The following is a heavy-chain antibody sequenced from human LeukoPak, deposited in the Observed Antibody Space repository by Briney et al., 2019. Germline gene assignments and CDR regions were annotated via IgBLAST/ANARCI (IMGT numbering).Heavy chain of an antibody. V-gene: IGHV3-23*01. D-gene: IGHD4-17*01. CDR1: GFTFSSYA. J-gene: IGHJ5*02. CDR3: AKDRDYGNWFDP. Sequence: GGSLRLSCAASGFTFSSYAMSWVRQAPGKGLEWVSAISGSGGSTYYADSVKGRFTISKDNSKNTLYLQMNSLRAEDTAVYYCAKDRDYGNWFDPWGQGTLVTVSS. CDR2: ISGSGGST.